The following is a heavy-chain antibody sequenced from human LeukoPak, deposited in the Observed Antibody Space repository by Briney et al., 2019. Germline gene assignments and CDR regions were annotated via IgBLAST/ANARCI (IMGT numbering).Heavy chain of an antibody. V-gene: IGHV3-7*01. J-gene: IGHJ4*02. CDR3: VRDLGHSRHYFEY. D-gene: IGHD7-27*01. Sequence: GGSLRLSCAASGFTFNSFFLSWVRLAPGRELEWVACISHDGCETFYMDSVRGRFTISRDNTKNSLYLQMNSLRAEDTAVYFCVRDLGHSRHYFEYWGQGALVTVSS. CDR1: GFTFNSFF. CDR2: ISHDGCET.